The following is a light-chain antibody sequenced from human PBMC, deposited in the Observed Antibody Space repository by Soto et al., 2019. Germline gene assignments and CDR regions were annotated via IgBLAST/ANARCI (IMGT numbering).Light chain of an antibody. CDR1: QSISSW. J-gene: IGKJ1*01. Sequence: DIQMTQSXXXXSASVGDRVTITCRASQSISSWLAWYQQKPGKAPKLLIYKASSLESGVPSRFSGSGSGTEFTLTISSLQPDDFATYYCQQYNSYWTFGQGTKVEIK. CDR3: QQYNSYWT. V-gene: IGKV1-5*03. CDR2: KAS.